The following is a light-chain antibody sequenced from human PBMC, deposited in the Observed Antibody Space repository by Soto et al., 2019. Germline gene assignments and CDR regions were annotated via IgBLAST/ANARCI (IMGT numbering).Light chain of an antibody. CDR1: QSISTY. CDR2: RAS. CDR3: QQSYSSPPWT. Sequence: DIQMTQSPSSLSASVGDRVTISCRASQSISTYLNWYQQKPGTAPRLLIYRASSVKSGVPPRFSGSGSGRDFTLTISSLRPEDIATYFRQQSYSSPPWTFGQGTKVEVK. J-gene: IGKJ1*01. V-gene: IGKV1-39*01.